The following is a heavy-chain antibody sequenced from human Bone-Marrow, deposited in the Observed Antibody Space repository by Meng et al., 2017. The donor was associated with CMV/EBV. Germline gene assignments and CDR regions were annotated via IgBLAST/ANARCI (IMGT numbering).Heavy chain of an antibody. Sequence: GGSLRLSCAASGFTFSSYAMSWVRQAPGKGLEWVSAISGSGGSTYYADSVKGRFTISRDNSKNTLYLQMNSLRAEDTAVYYCAKKSGEYYYYGMDVWGQGTTVTFSS. CDR2: ISGSGGST. CDR1: GFTFSSYA. D-gene: IGHD2-15*01. CDR3: AKKSGEYYYYGMDV. J-gene: IGHJ6*02. V-gene: IGHV3-23*01.